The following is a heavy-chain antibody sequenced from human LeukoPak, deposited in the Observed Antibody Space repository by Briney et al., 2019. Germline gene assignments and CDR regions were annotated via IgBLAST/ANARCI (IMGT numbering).Heavy chain of an antibody. D-gene: IGHD5-12*01. J-gene: IGHJ4*02. CDR3: ARDSGYGYFDY. Sequence: PSETLSLTCTVSGGSISSGDYYWSWIRQPPGKGLEWIGYIYYSGSTYYNPSLKSRVTTSVDTSKNQFSLKLSSVTAADTAVYYCARDSGYGYFDYWGQGTLVTVSS. CDR2: IYYSGST. V-gene: IGHV4-30-4*01. CDR1: GGSISSGDYY.